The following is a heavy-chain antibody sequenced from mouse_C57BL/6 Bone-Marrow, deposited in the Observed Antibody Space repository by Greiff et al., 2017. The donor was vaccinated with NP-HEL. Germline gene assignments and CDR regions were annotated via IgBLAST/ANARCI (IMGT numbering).Heavy chain of an antibody. D-gene: IGHD2-3*01. Sequence: QVHVKQPGAELVKPGASVKMSCKASGYTFTSYWITWVKQRPGQGLEWIGDIYPGSGSTNYNEKFKSKATLTVDTSSSTAYMQLSSLTSEDSAVYYCARGGYYVPYAMDYWGQGTSVTVSS. V-gene: IGHV1-55*01. CDR1: GYTFTSYW. CDR3: ARGGYYVPYAMDY. CDR2: IYPGSGST. J-gene: IGHJ4*01.